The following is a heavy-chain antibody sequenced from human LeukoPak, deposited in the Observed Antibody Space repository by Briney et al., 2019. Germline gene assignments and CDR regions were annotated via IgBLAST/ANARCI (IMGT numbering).Heavy chain of an antibody. V-gene: IGHV3-30*18. CDR2: ISYDGSNK. CDR3: AKDTGPRGYSYGTLDY. CDR1: GFTFNNSN. J-gene: IGHJ4*02. D-gene: IGHD5-18*01. Sequence: GGSLRLSCAASGFTFNNSNMNWVRQAPGKGLEWVAVISYDGSNKYYADSVKGRFTISRDNSKNTLYLQMNSLRAEDTAVYYCAKDTGPRGYSYGTLDYWGQGTLVTVAS.